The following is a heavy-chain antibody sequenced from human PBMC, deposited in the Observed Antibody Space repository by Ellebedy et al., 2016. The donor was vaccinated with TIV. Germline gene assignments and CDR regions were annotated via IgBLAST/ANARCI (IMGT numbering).Heavy chain of an antibody. CDR3: AADHYGPGTYYYI. D-gene: IGHD3-10*01. CDR2: FDPEDGET. J-gene: IGHJ4*02. CDR1: GYTLTELS. V-gene: IGHV1-24*01. Sequence: AASVKVSCKVSGYTLTELSMHWVRQVPGKGLEWMGGFDPEDGETMYAQQFQGRVTMTEDTSTDTAYMELSSLRSDDTAVYYCAADHYGPGTYYYIWGQGTLVTVSS.